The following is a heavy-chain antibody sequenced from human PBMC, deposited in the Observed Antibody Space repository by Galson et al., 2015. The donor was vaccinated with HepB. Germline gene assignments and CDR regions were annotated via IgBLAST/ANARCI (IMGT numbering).Heavy chain of an antibody. CDR1: GYTFTSYW. CDR2: IDPSDSYV. D-gene: IGHD3-22*01. CDR3: ARQGYYDSGGYYIGAFDL. V-gene: IGHV5-10-1*01. Sequence: QSGAEVKKPGESLKISCKGSGYTFTSYWITWVCQMPGKGLEWMGRIDPSDSYVSYSPSFQGHVTISTDKSISTAHLQWSSLRASDTAMYYCARQGYYDSGGYYIGAFDLWGQGTMVTVSS. J-gene: IGHJ3*01.